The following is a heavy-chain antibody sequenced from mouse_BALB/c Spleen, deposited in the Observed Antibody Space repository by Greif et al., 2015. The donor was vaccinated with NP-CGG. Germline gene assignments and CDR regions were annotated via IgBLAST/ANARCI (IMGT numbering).Heavy chain of an antibody. V-gene: IGHV1-69*02. CDR2: IDPSDSYT. D-gene: IGHD1-3*01. J-gene: IGHJ4*01. Sequence: QVQLQQPGTELVKPGASVKLSCKASGYTFTSYWMHWVKQRPGQGLEWIGEIDPSDSYTNYNQKFKGKATLTVDKSPSTAYMQLSSLTSEDSAVYYCARKDNRGYAMDYWGQGSSVTVSS. CDR1: GYTFTSYW. CDR3: ARKDNRGYAMDY.